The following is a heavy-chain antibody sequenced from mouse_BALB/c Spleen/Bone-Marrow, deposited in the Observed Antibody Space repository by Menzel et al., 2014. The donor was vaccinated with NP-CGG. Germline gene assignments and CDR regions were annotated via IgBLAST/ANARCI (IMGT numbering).Heavy chain of an antibody. J-gene: IGHJ2*01. Sequence: QVQLQQSASELARPGASVRLSCRASGYTFTGYTMQWVKQRPGQGLEWIGYIVPRSGYTDYNQKFKDKTTLTADKSSNTAYMQLSRLTSEDSAVYYCAREDITTANFDYWGQGTTLTVSS. CDR1: GYTFTGYT. V-gene: IGHV1-4*02. CDR3: AREDITTANFDY. CDR2: IVPRSGYT. D-gene: IGHD1-2*01.